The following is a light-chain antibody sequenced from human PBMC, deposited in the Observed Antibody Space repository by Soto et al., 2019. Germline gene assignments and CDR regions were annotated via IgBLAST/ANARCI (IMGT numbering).Light chain of an antibody. CDR2: AAS. CDR1: QSISSY. V-gene: IGKV1-39*01. CDR3: QQSYSTPLT. J-gene: IGKJ4*01. Sequence: DIQMTQSPSSLSASVGDRVTITCRASQSISSYLNWYQHKPGTAPKLLIYAASSLQSGVPSRFSGSGSGTHFTLNISSLQPEDFATYYCQQSYSTPLTFGGGTKVKIK.